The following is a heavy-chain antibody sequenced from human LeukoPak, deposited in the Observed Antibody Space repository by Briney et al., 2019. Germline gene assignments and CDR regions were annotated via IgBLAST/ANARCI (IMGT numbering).Heavy chain of an antibody. CDR2: IHNSGTS. D-gene: IGHD3-16*01. CDR3: TRGAGWLIDY. Sequence: SETLSLTCTVSGGSISSSSYYWGWIRQPPGKGLEWIGYIHNSGTSTYNLSLKSRVTISADTSKNQFSLKLNSMTTADTAVYYCTRGAGWLIDYWGQGILVTVSS. J-gene: IGHJ4*02. CDR1: GGSISSSSYY. V-gene: IGHV4-61*05.